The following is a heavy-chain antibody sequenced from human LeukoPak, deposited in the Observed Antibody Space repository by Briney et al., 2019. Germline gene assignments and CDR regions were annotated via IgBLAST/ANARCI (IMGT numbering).Heavy chain of an antibody. V-gene: IGHV1-69*01. Sequence: GASVKVSCKASGGTFSSYAISWVRQAPGQGLEWMGGIIPIFGTANYAQKFQGRVTITADESTSTAYVELSSLRSEDTAVYYCARGLIAVAGGRDFDYWGQGTLVTVSS. CDR1: GGTFSSYA. D-gene: IGHD6-19*01. CDR3: ARGLIAVAGGRDFDY. CDR2: IIPIFGTA. J-gene: IGHJ4*02.